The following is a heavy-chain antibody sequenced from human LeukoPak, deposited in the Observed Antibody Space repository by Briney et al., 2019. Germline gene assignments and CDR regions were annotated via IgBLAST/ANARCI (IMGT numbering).Heavy chain of an antibody. CDR1: GGSISSYY. Sequence: PSETLSLTCTVSGGSISSYYWSWIRQPPGKGLEWIGEINHSGSTNYNPSLKSRVTISVDTSKNQFSLKLSSVTAADTAVYYCARAGGIVVVPAAIGHAFDIWGQGTMVTVSS. V-gene: IGHV4-34*01. CDR3: ARAGGIVVVPAAIGHAFDI. J-gene: IGHJ3*02. D-gene: IGHD2-2*02. CDR2: INHSGST.